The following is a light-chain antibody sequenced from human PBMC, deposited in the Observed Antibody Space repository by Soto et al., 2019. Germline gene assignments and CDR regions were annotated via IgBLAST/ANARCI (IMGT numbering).Light chain of an antibody. CDR1: QRNSTF. J-gene: IGKJ1*01. V-gene: IGKV1-5*01. CDR3: QQYNSYSLWT. CDR2: DFS. Sequence: DIQMSQSPSTVSASXGDRVTIGGRSRQRNSTFLAGYPPTPGTASEARXXDFSSLESGVPSRLSGSGSGGESTLIISSLQPDEFATYYCQQYNSYSLWTFGQGTKVDIK.